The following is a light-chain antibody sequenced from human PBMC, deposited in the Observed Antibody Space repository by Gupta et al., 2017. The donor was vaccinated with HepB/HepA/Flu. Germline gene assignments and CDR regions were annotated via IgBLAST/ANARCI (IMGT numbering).Light chain of an antibody. Sequence: DIVMTQSPDSLAVSLGERATINCKSSQSVLYNSNNKNYLAWYQQKPGQPPKLLIYWASTRESGVPDRFSGSGSGTDFTLTIGRLQAEDVAVYYCQQYYTTPWTFGQGTKVEIK. J-gene: IGKJ1*01. V-gene: IGKV4-1*01. CDR1: QSVLYNSNNKNY. CDR2: WAS. CDR3: QQYYTTPWT.